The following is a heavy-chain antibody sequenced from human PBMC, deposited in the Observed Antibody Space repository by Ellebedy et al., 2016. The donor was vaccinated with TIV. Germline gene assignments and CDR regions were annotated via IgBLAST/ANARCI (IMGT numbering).Heavy chain of an antibody. CDR3: ARDRGLVVPAAIPDY. CDR1: GYTFTSYG. Sequence: AASVKVSCKASGYTFTSYGISWVRQAPGQGLEWMGWISAYNGNTNYAQKLQGRVTMTIDTSTSTAYMELRSLRSDDTAVYYCARDRGLVVPAAIPDYWGQGTLVTVSS. D-gene: IGHD2-2*01. J-gene: IGHJ4*02. CDR2: ISAYNGNT. V-gene: IGHV1-18*04.